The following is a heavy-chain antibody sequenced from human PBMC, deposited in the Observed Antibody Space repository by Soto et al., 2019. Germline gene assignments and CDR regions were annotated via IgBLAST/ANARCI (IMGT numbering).Heavy chain of an antibody. D-gene: IGHD3-22*01. J-gene: IGHJ3*02. CDR1: GYTFTSYG. CDR3: ARAIYDSSGPDAFDI. Sequence: QVQLVQSGAEVKKPGASVKVSCKASGYTFTSYGISWVRQAPGQGLEWMGWISAYNGNTNYAQKLQGRVTMTTDTSTSTDYMELRSLRSDDTAVYYCARAIYDSSGPDAFDIWGQGTMVTVSS. CDR2: ISAYNGNT. V-gene: IGHV1-18*04.